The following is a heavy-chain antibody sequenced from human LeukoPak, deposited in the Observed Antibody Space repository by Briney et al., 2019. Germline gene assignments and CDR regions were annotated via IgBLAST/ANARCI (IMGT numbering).Heavy chain of an antibody. CDR2: IYSGGST. CDR1: GFTFSNYA. D-gene: IGHD6-13*01. CDR3: ARSRQQLVPAYYFDY. Sequence: GGSLRLSCTASGFTFSNYAMSWVRQAPGKGLEWVSVIYSGGSTYYADSVKGRFTISRDNSKNTLYLQMNSLRAEDTAVYYCARSRQQLVPAYYFDYWGQGTLVTVSS. J-gene: IGHJ4*02. V-gene: IGHV3-53*01.